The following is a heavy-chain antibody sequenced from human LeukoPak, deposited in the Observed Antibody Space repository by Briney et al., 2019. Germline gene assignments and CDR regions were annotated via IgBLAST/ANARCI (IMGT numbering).Heavy chain of an antibody. D-gene: IGHD2-15*01. Sequence: GGSLRLSCAASGFTFSNYGMHWVRQAPGKGLEYVSAISSNGGSSYYANSVKGRFTISRDNSKNTLYLQMGSLRAEDMAVYYCARCSADNCYIFDYWGQGTLVTVSS. CDR1: GFTFSNYG. V-gene: IGHV3-64*01. J-gene: IGHJ4*02. CDR2: ISSNGGSS. CDR3: ARCSADNCYIFDY.